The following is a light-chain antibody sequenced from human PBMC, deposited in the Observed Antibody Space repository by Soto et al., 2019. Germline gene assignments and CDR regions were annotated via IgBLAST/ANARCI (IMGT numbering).Light chain of an antibody. CDR3: CSYPDSSTSVV. CDR1: RSDVGGYNL. Sequence: QSALTQPASVSGSPGQSITISCTGTRSDVGGYNLVSWYQHHPGKAPKLMIYEGSKRPSGVSNRFSGSKSGNTASLTISGLQAEDEADYYCCSYPDSSTSVVFGGGTQLTVL. CDR2: EGS. V-gene: IGLV2-23*01. J-gene: IGLJ2*01.